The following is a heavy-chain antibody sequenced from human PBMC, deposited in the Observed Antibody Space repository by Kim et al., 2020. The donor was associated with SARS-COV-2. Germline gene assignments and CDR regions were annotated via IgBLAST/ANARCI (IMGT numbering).Heavy chain of an antibody. J-gene: IGHJ4*02. V-gene: IGHV4-4*02. D-gene: IGHD3-10*01. Sequence: SETLSLTCAVSGGSISSSNWWSWVRQPPGKGLEWIGEIYHRGSTNYNPSLKRRVTISVNTSKNQFSLKLSSVTAADTAVYYCAWEGSGSYILYSWGQGTLVTVSS. CDR2: IYHRGST. CDR3: AWEGSGSYILYS. CDR1: GGSISSSNW.